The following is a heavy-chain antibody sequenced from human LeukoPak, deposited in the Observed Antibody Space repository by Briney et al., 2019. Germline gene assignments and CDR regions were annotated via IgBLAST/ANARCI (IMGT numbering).Heavy chain of an antibody. CDR3: ARDYYDSSGYYYDYFDY. J-gene: IGHJ4*02. CDR1: GFTFSDYY. D-gene: IGHD3-22*01. V-gene: IGHV3-11*06. CDR2: ISSSSSYT. Sequence: PGGSLRLSCAASGFTFSDYYMSWIRQAPGKGLEWVSYISSSSSYTNYADSVEGRFTISRDNAKNSLYLQMNSLRAEDTAVYYCARDYYDSSGYYYDYFDYWGQGTLVTVSS.